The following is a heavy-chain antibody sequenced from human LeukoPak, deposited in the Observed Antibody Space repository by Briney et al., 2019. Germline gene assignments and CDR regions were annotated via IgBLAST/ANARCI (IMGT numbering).Heavy chain of an antibody. CDR2: IKQDGSGK. D-gene: IGHD4-11*01. J-gene: IGHJ4*02. V-gene: IGHV3-7*01. CDR1: GFTFSSHW. CDR3: ARDSDYIDGVNFDY. Sequence: PGGSLRLSCVASGFTFSSHWMNWVRQAPGKGPEWVANIKQDGSGKYYVDSVKGRFIISRDNAKKSLYLQMNSLRTEDTAVYYCARDSDYIDGVNFDYWGQGTPVTVSS.